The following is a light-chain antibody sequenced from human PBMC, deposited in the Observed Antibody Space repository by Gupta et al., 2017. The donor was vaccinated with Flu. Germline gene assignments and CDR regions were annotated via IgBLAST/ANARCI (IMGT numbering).Light chain of an antibody. V-gene: IGLV2-14*01. CDR1: DSDIGAYNY. J-gene: IGLJ3*02. Sequence: QSALTQPASVSGSPGQSITISCTGTDSDIGAYNYVSWYQQYPGKVPKLLIYEVSYRPSGISYRFYGSKSGNKASLPISGLQGDDESDYYCSSSKGSVTVFGGGTKLTVL. CDR2: EVS. CDR3: SSSKGSVTV.